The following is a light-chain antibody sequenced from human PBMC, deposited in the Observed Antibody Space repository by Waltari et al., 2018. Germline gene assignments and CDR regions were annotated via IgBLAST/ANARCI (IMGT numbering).Light chain of an antibody. CDR1: SSDIGTSNY. J-gene: IGLJ2*01. Sequence: QSALTQPPSASGSPGQSVTISCAGTSSDIGTSNYVSWYQQHPGKAPKLIIYEVSKRPSGVPDRFSGSKSGNTASLTVSGLQAEDEADYYCGSYAGHNNIGVFGGGTKLTVL. CDR3: GSYAGHNNIGV. CDR2: EVS. V-gene: IGLV2-8*01.